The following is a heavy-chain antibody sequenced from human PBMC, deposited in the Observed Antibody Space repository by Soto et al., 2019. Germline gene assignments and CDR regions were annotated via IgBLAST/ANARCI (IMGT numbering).Heavy chain of an antibody. CDR1: GGPISNYY. CDR3: SRVGCSNSNCQTRGMDV. J-gene: IGHJ6*02. CDR2: IYGDGAT. V-gene: IGHV4-4*07. Sequence: QVQLQESGPGLVRPSETLYLICNVSGGPISNYYWSWVRQPAGKGLEWVGRIYGDGATNYSPSLKSRVFMSLDMSGNQFSLQLNSVTAADTAVYYCSRVGCSNSNCQTRGMDVWGQGTTVTVSS. D-gene: IGHD2-2*01.